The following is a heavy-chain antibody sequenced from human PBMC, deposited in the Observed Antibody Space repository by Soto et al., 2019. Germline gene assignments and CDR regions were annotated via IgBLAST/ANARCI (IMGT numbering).Heavy chain of an antibody. CDR2: IYHSGST. CDR1: GGSISSSNW. V-gene: IGHV4-4*02. J-gene: IGHJ3*02. Sequence: QVQLQESGPGLVKPSGTLSLTCAVSGGSISSSNWWSWVRQPPGKGLEWIGEIYHSGSTNYNPSLKRRVTISVDKSKNQFSLELSSVTAADTAVYYCVRGGTGSSILTDIWGQGTMVTVSS. D-gene: IGHD6-6*01. CDR3: VRGGTGSSILTDI.